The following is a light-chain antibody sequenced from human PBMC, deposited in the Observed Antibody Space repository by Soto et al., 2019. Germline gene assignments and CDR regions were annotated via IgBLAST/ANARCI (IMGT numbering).Light chain of an antibody. CDR1: NIRSKS. V-gene: IGLV3-21*02. CDR2: DDT. CDR3: QVWYGDGDPRYV. J-gene: IGLJ1*01. Sequence: SYELTQPPSVSVAPGQVATITCGGNNIRSKSVHWYQQKPGQAPILVVYDDTDRPSGIPERFSGSNSGNTATLTISRVEAGDEADYYCQVWYGDGDPRYVFGNGTKVTVL.